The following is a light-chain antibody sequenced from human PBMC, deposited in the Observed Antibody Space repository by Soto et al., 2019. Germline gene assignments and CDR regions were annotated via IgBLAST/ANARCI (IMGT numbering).Light chain of an antibody. CDR2: TAS. V-gene: IGKV1-9*01. Sequence: DIQLTQSPSFLSASVGDRVTITCRATQGISTYLAWYQHKPGKAPKLLIYTASTLQSGVPSRFSGSGSGTDFTLTISSLQPEEFATYYCQQVKSYPLTFGGGTKVEIK. J-gene: IGKJ4*01. CDR3: QQVKSYPLT. CDR1: QGISTY.